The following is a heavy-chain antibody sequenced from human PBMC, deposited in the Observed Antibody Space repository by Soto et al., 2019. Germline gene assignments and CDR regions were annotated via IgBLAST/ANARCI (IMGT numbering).Heavy chain of an antibody. CDR1: GYTFTSYD. CDR2: MNPNSGNT. V-gene: IGHV1-8*01. J-gene: IGHJ4*02. CDR3: ATIGALGYCSGGRCTPEGYYFDY. Sequence: ASVKVSCKASGYTFTSYDINWVRQATGQGLEWMGWMNPNSGNTGYAQKFQGRVTMTRNTSISTAYMELSSLRSEDTAVYYCATIGALGYCSGGRCTPEGYYFDYWGQGTLVTVSS. D-gene: IGHD2-15*01.